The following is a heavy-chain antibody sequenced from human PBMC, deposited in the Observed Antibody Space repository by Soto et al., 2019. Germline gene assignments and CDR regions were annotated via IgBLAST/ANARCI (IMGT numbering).Heavy chain of an antibody. CDR2: IYDGGST. D-gene: IGHD7-27*01. Sequence: QVQLQESGPGLVKPSETLSLTCTVSGGSISNVNDCWSWIRQSPDKGLEWIGHIYDGGSTYNNPAPNSRITKAVDTSKNKFSLKLSSVSVADTAVYYWARGPSGDKVDYWGQGILVTVSS. CDR3: ARGPSGDKVDY. J-gene: IGHJ4*02. CDR1: GGSISNVNDC. V-gene: IGHV4-30-4*01.